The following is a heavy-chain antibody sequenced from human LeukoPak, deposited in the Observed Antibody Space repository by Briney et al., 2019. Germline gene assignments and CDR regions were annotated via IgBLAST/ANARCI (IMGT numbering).Heavy chain of an antibody. CDR3: ARKVDYYDSSGREYYFDY. J-gene: IGHJ4*02. Sequence: SETLSLTCTVSGGSISSSGYYWGWIRQPPGKGLEWIGSIYYSGSTYYNPSLKSRVTISVDTSKNQFSLKLSSVTAADTAVYYCARKVDYYDSSGREYYFDYWGQGTLVTVSS. CDR2: IYYSGST. CDR1: GGSISSSGYY. V-gene: IGHV4-39*01. D-gene: IGHD3-22*01.